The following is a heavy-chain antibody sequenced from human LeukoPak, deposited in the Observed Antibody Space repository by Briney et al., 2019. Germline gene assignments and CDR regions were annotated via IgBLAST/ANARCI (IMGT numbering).Heavy chain of an antibody. V-gene: IGHV1-2*02. CDR3: ARAGRSLQMSVWFDP. CDR2: INPRTGAT. Sequence: ASVKVSCKASGYTFTSYAMNWVRQAPGQGLEWMGYINPRTGATYYAENFQGRVTMTRDTSINTAYLEMRFDDTAMYYCARAGRSLQMSVWFDPWGPGTLVIVSS. J-gene: IGHJ5*02. CDR1: GYTFTSYA. D-gene: IGHD1-26*01.